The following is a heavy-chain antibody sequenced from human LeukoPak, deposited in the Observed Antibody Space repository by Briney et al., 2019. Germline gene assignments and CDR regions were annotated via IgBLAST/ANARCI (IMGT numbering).Heavy chain of an antibody. V-gene: IGHV4-59*08. CDR2: VFYTGDT. CDR1: GASISIFY. J-gene: IGHJ4*02. CDR3: ARHPFATPFDH. Sequence: SETLSLTCAVSGASISIFYWSWIRQPPGKGLEWIGYVFYTGDTNYNPSLKSRVTVSLDTFKSQVSLSLTSVTAADTAVYYCARHPFATPFDHWGRGTLVTVSS.